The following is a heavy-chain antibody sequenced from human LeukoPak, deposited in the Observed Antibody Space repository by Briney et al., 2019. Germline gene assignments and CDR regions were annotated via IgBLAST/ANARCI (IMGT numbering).Heavy chain of an antibody. D-gene: IGHD5-18*01. CDR2: ICYDGRSE. J-gene: IGHJ6*02. Sequence: PGGSLRLSCAASGFIFSDYGMHWVRQAPGKGLEWVAVICYDGRSEDYSGSVKGRFTISRGSSKNTLYLQMNSLRAEDTAVYYCAKDRESMVTPYQYFNYYYGMDVWGQGTTVTVSS. CDR1: GFIFSDYG. CDR3: AKDRESMVTPYQYFNYYYGMDV. V-gene: IGHV3-30*18.